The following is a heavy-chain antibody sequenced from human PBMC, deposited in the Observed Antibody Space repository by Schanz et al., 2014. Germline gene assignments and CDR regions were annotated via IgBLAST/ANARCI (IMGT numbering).Heavy chain of an antibody. CDR2: ISTFRNEDT. CDR3: ATLDYADSVC. CDR1: GYTFTSYG. Sequence: QVQLVQSGAEVKKPGASVKVSCKASGYTFTSYGINWVRQAPGQGPEFMGWISTFRNEDTNSAQRFQGRLTMTTDTSTSTAYMELRSLRSDDTAVYYCATLDYADSVCWGQGTLVTVSS. V-gene: IGHV1-18*01. D-gene: IGHD4-17*01. J-gene: IGHJ4*02.